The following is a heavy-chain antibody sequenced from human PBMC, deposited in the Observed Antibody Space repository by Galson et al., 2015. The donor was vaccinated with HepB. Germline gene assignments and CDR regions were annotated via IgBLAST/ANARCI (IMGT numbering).Heavy chain of an antibody. D-gene: IGHD6-6*01. CDR1: GGTFSSYV. V-gene: IGHV1-69*13. J-gene: IGHJ4*02. Sequence: SVKVSCKAYGGTFSSYVTSWVRQAPGQGLEWMGGITPIFGTVAYAEKFQGRVTITADESTRTVNMELISLRSEDTAVYYCARSPDSSSAGYWGQGTLVTVAS. CDR2: ITPIFGTV. CDR3: ARSPDSSSAGY.